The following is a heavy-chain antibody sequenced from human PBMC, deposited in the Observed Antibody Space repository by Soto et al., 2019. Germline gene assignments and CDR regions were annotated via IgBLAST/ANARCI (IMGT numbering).Heavy chain of an antibody. Sequence: QVQLVQSGAEVKKPGSSVKVSCKASGGTFSSYAISWVRQAPGQGLEWMGGIIPIFGTANYAQKFQGRVTITADESTSTADMELSSLRSEDTAVYYCARDLRDDPHYGPYFDYWGQGTLVTVSS. CDR1: GGTFSSYA. V-gene: IGHV1-69*01. D-gene: IGHD3-10*01. CDR3: ARDLRDDPHYGPYFDY. CDR2: IIPIFGTA. J-gene: IGHJ4*02.